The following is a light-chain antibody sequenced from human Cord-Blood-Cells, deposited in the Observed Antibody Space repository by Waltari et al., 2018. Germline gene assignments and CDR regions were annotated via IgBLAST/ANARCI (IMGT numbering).Light chain of an antibody. J-gene: IGLJ3*02. CDR3: CSYAGSSTWV. CDR2: EGS. Sequence: QSPLTQPASVSGSPGQSSPISCTGTSSDVGRYKLVSWYQQHPGKAPKLMIYEGSTRPSGVSNRFSASQSANTASLTISGLQAEDEADYYCCSYAGSSTWVFGGGTKLTVL. V-gene: IGLV2-23*01. CDR1: SSDVGRYKL.